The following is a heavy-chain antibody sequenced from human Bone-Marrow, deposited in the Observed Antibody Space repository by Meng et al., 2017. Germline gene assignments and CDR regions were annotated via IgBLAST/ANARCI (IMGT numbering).Heavy chain of an antibody. CDR1: GSTFTDAW. V-gene: IGHV3-15*01. CDR2: SKSNSAGGTT. CDR3: ATGAAAADH. D-gene: IGHD6-13*01. J-gene: IGHJ4*02. Sequence: RRVEAWGGLVMPCASFGCSCVASGSTFTDAWMSWVRQAPGNGLEWVGRSKSNSAGGTTDYAAPVKGRFTISRDDSKNTLYLQMNSLITEDTAVYFCATGAAAADHWGQGTLVTVSS.